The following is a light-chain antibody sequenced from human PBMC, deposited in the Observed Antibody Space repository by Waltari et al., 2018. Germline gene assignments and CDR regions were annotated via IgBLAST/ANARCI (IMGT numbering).Light chain of an antibody. CDR1: QTVGTF. J-gene: IGKJ2*03. V-gene: IGKV3-11*01. CDR2: DAS. Sequence: ELVLTQSPATLSLFPGDRAPLSCRASQTVGTFLAWYQQKPGQAPRLLIYDASNRATGIPARFSGSGAGTDFTLTISSREPGDSAVYYCQQRSDRPPVSFGQGTKLEIK. CDR3: QQRSDRPPVS.